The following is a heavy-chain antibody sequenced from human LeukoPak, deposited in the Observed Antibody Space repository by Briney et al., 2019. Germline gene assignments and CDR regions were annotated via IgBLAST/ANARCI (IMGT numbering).Heavy chain of an antibody. CDR1: GFTFSSYA. D-gene: IGHD6-19*01. V-gene: IGHV3-30-3*01. J-gene: IGHJ4*02. CDR2: ISYDGSIK. Sequence: LAGGSLRLSCAASGFTFSSYAMHWVRQAPGKGLEWVAVISYDGSIKYYADSVKGRFTTSRDNPKNMLYLQMNSLSAEDTAVYYCARGPGYSSGWYVLSVDYWGQGTLVTVSS. CDR3: ARGPGYSSGWYVLSVDY.